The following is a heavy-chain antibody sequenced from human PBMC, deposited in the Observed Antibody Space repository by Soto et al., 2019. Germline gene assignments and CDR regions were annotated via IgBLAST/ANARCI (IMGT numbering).Heavy chain of an antibody. CDR3: SHTNCGLSSV. D-gene: IGHD7-27*01. Sequence: QITLKESGPTLVKPTQTLTLTCTFSGFALSTSGVGVGWIRQPPGKALEWLALIYWNDDKRYSPSLKSRLSITKDTSKNQVVLTMTNMDPVDTATYYCSHTNCGLSSVWGQGTLVTVTS. CDR2: IYWNDDK. V-gene: IGHV2-5*01. J-gene: IGHJ4*02. CDR1: GFALSTSGVG.